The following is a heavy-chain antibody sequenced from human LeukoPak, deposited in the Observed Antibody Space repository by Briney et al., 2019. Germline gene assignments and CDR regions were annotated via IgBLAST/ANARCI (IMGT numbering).Heavy chain of an antibody. D-gene: IGHD3-16*01. CDR3: ARDFEGLGEWSHPYYMDV. Sequence: GASVKVSCKASGYTFTSYDINWVRQATGRGLEWMGWMNPNSGNTGYAQKLQGRVTMTTDTSTSTAYMELRSLRSDDTAVYYCARDFEGLGEWSHPYYMDVWGKGTTVTVSS. CDR1: GYTFTSYD. V-gene: IGHV1-8*01. J-gene: IGHJ6*03. CDR2: MNPNSGNT.